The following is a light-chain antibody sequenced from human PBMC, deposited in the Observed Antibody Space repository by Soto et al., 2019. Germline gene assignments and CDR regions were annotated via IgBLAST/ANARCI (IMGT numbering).Light chain of an antibody. CDR1: QDISRW. V-gene: IGKV1D-12*01. CDR3: QQVDSFPLT. Sequence: DIQMTQSPSSVSASVGDRITITCRASQDISRWLAWYQQKPGRAPNLLIYTASTLESGVPSRFSDSGSGTDFTLTISNLQPEDFVTYYCQQVDSFPLTFGGGTKVEIK. J-gene: IGKJ4*01. CDR2: TAS.